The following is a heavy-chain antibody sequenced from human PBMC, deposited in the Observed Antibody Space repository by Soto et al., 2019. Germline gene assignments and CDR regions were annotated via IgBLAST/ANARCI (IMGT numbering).Heavy chain of an antibody. CDR1: GFSFSSFT. CDR3: AREPGSYNWNDGLVAG. Sequence: EVQLVESGGGLVKPGGSLRLSCAASGFSFSSFTMNWVRQAPGKGLEWVSSIDTGSTYMYYADSVTGRFTISRDNAKKSVYLQMNSLRAEETGVYYCAREPGSYNWNDGLVAGWGQGTTVTVSS. CDR2: IDTGSTYM. D-gene: IGHD1-20*01. V-gene: IGHV3-21*01. J-gene: IGHJ6*02.